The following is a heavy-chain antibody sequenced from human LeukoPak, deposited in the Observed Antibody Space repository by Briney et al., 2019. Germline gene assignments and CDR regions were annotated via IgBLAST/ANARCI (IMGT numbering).Heavy chain of an antibody. CDR1: GYAFSAYY. V-gene: IGHV1-2*02. Sequence: GASAKDSCKTPGYAFSAYYMHWGRQAPGQGLEWMFWLNPQTGDTHFAQKFQGRVTFTRDTSIGTSYMAISRLRSDDTAVFCCARGSRYHDWLSPLDSWGQGTVVSVSS. D-gene: IGHD3-9*01. J-gene: IGHJ4*02. CDR2: LNPQTGDT. CDR3: ARGSRYHDWLSPLDS.